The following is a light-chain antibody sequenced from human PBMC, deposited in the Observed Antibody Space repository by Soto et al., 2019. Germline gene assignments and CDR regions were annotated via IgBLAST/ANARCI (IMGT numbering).Light chain of an antibody. V-gene: IGLV2-14*01. Sequence: QSVLTQPASVSGSLGQSITISCTGTTRDIAGYNYISWYQQLPGKAPKLMIYQVTIRPSGISNRLSGSKSGNTASLTISGLQAEDEADYYCTSFSSSTSLYVFGTGTKVTVL. J-gene: IGLJ1*01. CDR3: TSFSSSTSLYV. CDR2: QVT. CDR1: TRDIAGYNY.